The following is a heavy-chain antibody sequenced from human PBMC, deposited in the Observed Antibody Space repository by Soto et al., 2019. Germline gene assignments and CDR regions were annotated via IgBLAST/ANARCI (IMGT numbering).Heavy chain of an antibody. V-gene: IGHV4-34*01. CDR2: TNHSGTT. CDR1: GGSFSGYY. J-gene: IGHJ4*02. Sequence: QVQLQQWGAGLLKPSETLSLTCAVYGGSFSGYYWSWIRQPPGKGLEWIGETNHSGTTNYNPSLKSRATISVYAFKKQFSGELVSLTAADTAVYYCARGRGVLLGFGEYHTQAYWGQGTLFTVSS. CDR3: ARGRGVLLGFGEYHTQAY. D-gene: IGHD3-10*01.